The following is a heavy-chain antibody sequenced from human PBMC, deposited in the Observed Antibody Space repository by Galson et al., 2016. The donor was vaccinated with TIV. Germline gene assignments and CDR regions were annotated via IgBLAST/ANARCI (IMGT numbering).Heavy chain of an antibody. Sequence: SVKVSCKASGYTLSHYYMHWVRQAPGQGLEWVGVIDPLGGGTTYAPQFQGRVTMTRDTSTSTVYMELTSLKSDDTAIFYCATFSDARGPFDYWGQGTLVAVSS. CDR2: IDPLGGGT. CDR3: ATFSDARGPFDY. V-gene: IGHV1-46*01. J-gene: IGHJ4*02. CDR1: GYTLSHYY. D-gene: IGHD1-26*01.